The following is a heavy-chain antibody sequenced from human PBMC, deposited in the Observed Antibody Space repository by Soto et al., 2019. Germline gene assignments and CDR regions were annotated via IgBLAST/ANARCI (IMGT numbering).Heavy chain of an antibody. CDR2: IIPTFSTS. CDR1: ASTFSSYA. J-gene: IGHJ6*02. CDR3: ARGEYLVVGPAAYDYGMDV. D-gene: IGHD2-2*01. Sequence: SVKFSCKASASTFSSYAISWVRQAPGQGLEWMGGIIPTFSTSNYAQQVQGRLTITADKCRTTASRELSSLTSEDTGVYYCARGEYLVVGPAAYDYGMDVWGQGTTVT. V-gene: IGHV1-69*06.